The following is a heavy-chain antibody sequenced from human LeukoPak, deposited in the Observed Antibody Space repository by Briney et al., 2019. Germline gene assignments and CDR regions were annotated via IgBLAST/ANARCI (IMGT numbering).Heavy chain of an antibody. CDR3: ARDGGSVFDY. V-gene: IGHV3-30-3*01. Sequence: PGRSLRLSCAASGFTFSSYAMHWVRQAPGKGLEWVAVISYDGSNKYYADSVKGRFTISRDNSKNTLCLQMNSLRAEDTAVYYCARDGGSVFDYWGQGTLVTVSS. J-gene: IGHJ4*02. D-gene: IGHD3-16*01. CDR2: ISYDGSNK. CDR1: GFTFSSYA.